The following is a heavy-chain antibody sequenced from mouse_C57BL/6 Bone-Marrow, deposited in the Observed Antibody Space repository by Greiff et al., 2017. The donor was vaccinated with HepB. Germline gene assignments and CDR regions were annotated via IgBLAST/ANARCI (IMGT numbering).Heavy chain of an antibody. D-gene: IGHD2-4*01. Sequence: ESGPGLVKPSQSLSLTCSVTGYSITSGYYWNWIRQFPGNKLEWMGYISYDGSNNYNPSLKNRISITRDTSKNQFFLKLNSVTTEDTATYYCARDYDYDDPYWYFDVWGTGTTVTVSS. V-gene: IGHV3-6*01. CDR3: ARDYDYDDPYWYFDV. CDR1: GYSITSGYY. CDR2: ISYDGSN. J-gene: IGHJ1*03.